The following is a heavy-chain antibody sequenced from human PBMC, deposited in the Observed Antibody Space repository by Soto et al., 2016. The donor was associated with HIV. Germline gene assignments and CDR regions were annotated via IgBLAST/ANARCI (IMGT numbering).Heavy chain of an antibody. CDR2: LYHNGSV. V-gene: IGHV4-59*03. CDR1: GTSTQTNY. Sequence: QVQLQESGPGLVRPSETLSLTCNVSGTSTQTNYWSWMRQSPGKGLEWIGYLYHNGSVHYNSAFRSRLSISSDISKSRLFLEMRSVTAADTAHYHCGGWLVLQSFAWPHSHYYTDSGAKAPRSLSR. D-gene: IGHD3-9*01. J-gene: IGHJ6*03. CDR3: GGWLVLQSFAWPHSHYYTDS.